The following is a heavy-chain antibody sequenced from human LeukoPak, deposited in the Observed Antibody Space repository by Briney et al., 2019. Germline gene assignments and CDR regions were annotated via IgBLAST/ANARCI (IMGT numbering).Heavy chain of an antibody. CDR2: MNPNSGNT. V-gene: IGHV1-8*01. J-gene: IGHJ4*02. CDR3: ARLGYYYDSSGYYRFDY. CDR1: GYTFTSYD. D-gene: IGHD3-22*01. Sequence: ASVKVSCKASGYTFTSYDINWVRQATGQGLEGMGWMNPNSGNTGYAQKFQGRVTMTRNTSISTAYMELSSLRSEDTAVYYCARLGYYYDSSGYYRFDYWGQGTLVTVSS.